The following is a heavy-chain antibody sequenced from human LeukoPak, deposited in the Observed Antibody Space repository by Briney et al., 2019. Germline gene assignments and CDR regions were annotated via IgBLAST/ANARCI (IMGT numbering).Heavy chain of an antibody. CDR2: QYSWST. CDR3: ARGPGDKVWHYYGSGSSLGDI. Sequence: ASETLSLNWAFHCGVFRGFLWEWNRPPPRKGAGLDGGIQYSWSTNYNPSLKSRVTISVDTSKNQFSLKLSSVTAADAAVYYCARGPGDKVWHYYGSGSSLGDIWGQGTMVTVSS. V-gene: IGHV4-34*01. J-gene: IGHJ3*02. CDR1: CGVFRGFL. D-gene: IGHD3-10*01.